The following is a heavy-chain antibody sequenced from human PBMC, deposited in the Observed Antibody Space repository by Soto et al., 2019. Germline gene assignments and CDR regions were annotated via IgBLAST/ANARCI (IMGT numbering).Heavy chain of an antibody. J-gene: IGHJ5*02. CDR1: GFTFSSYG. CDR2: IWYDGSNK. V-gene: IGHV3-33*01. Sequence: VGSLRLSCAASGFTFSSYGMHWVRQAPGKGLEWVAVIWYDGSNKYYADSVKGRFTISRDNSKNTLYLQMNSLRAEDTAVYYCARAPLEMATILGWFDPWGQGTLVTVSS. CDR3: ARAPLEMATILGWFDP. D-gene: IGHD5-12*01.